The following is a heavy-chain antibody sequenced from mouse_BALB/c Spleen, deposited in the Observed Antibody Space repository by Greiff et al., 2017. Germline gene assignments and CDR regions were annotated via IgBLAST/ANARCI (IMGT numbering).Heavy chain of an antibody. CDR2: IDPSDSYT. V-gene: IGHV1-69*02. J-gene: IGHJ2*01. D-gene: IGHD1-1*01. Sequence: QVQLKESGAELVKPGASVKLSCKASGYTFTSYWMHWVKQRPGQGLEWIGEIDPSDSYTNYNQKFKGKATLTVDKSSSTAYMQLSSLTSEDSAVYYCARYYYGSSYVFDYWGQGTTLTVSS. CDR3: ARYYYGSSYVFDY. CDR1: GYTFTSYW.